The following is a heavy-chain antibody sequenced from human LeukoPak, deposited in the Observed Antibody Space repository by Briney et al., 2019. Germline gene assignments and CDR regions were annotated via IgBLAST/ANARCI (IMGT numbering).Heavy chain of an antibody. V-gene: IGHV3-30*18. CDR2: ISYDGSNK. CDR3: AKVLWFGVNGMDV. J-gene: IGHJ6*02. D-gene: IGHD3-10*01. Sequence: GGSLRLSCAASGFTFSSYGMHWVRQAPGKGLEWVAVISYDGSNKYYADSVKGRFTISRDNSKNTLYLQMNSLRAEGTAVYYCAKVLWFGVNGMDVWGQGTTVTVSS. CDR1: GFTFSSYG.